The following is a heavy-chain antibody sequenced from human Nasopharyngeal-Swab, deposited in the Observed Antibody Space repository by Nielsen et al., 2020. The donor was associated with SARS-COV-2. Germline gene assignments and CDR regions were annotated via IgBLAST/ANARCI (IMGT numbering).Heavy chain of an antibody. D-gene: IGHD7-27*01. CDR2: INHSGST. V-gene: IGHV4-34*01. J-gene: IGHJ6*03. CDR3: ARGLSGIVPSPILGLGPYYCYYMDV. Sequence: GSLRLSCAVYGGSFSADYWGWIRQPPGRGLEWIGEINHSGSTNYNPSLKSRFTISVDPSKNQFSLRLSYVTAADTAVYYCARGLSGIVPSPILGLGPYYCYYMDVWGKGTTVTVSS. CDR1: GGSFSADY.